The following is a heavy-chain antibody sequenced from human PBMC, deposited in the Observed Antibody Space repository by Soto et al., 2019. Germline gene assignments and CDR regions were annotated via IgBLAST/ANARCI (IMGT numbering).Heavy chain of an antibody. J-gene: IGHJ3*02. CDR1: GGTFSSYT. Sequence: GASVKVSCKASGGTFSSYTISWVRQVPGQGLEWMGRIIPILGIANYAQKFQGRVTITADKSTSTAYMELSSLRSEDTAVYYCATARGYCSSTSCPGAFDIWGQGTMVTVSS. CDR3: ATARGYCSSTSCPGAFDI. D-gene: IGHD2-2*01. V-gene: IGHV1-69*02. CDR2: IIPILGIA.